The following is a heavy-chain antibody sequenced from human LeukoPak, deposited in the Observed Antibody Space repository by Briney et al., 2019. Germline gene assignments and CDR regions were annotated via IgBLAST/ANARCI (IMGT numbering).Heavy chain of an antibody. CDR1: GGSISSFY. J-gene: IGHJ3*02. V-gene: IGHV4-4*08. CDR3: AREGGFHSPAGI. D-gene: IGHD1-26*01. CDR2: ISYTGNT. Sequence: SETLSLTCTVSGGSISSFYWSWIRQFPGKGLEWIGYISYTGNTNYNPSLKSRVTISVDTSKNQFSLKLSSVTAADTAVYYCAREGGFHSPAGIWGQGTMVTVSS.